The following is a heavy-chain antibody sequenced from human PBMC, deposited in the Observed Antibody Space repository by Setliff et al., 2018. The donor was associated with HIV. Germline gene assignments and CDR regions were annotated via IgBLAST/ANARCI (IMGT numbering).Heavy chain of an antibody. V-gene: IGHV3-23*01. Sequence: PGGSLRLSCAASGFTFSSFAMTWVCQAPGKGLEWVSSISGSAGSTYYADSVKGRFTISRDNSKNTLYLQMNSLRAEDTAVYYCAKETFYYDSSGYWPEPGYYFDYWGQGTLVTVSS. J-gene: IGHJ4*02. D-gene: IGHD3-22*01. CDR2: ISGSAGST. CDR1: GFTFSSFA. CDR3: AKETFYYDSSGYWPEPGYYFDY.